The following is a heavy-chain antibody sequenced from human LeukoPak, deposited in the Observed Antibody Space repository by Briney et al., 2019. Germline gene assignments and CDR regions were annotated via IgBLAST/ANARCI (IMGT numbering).Heavy chain of an antibody. Sequence: GASVKVSCKASGYTFTGYYMHWVRQAPGQGLEWMGRINPDIDGTNYAQKFQGRVTMTSDTSISTAYMELSRLKSDDTAVYYCAVASVSGYSFDSWGQGTLVTLSS. D-gene: IGHD6-19*01. CDR2: INPDIDGT. CDR3: AVASVSGYSFDS. CDR1: GYTFTGYY. J-gene: IGHJ4*02. V-gene: IGHV1-2*06.